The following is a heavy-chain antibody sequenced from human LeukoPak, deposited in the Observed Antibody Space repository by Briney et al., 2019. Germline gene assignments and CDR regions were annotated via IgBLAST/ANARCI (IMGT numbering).Heavy chain of an antibody. CDR2: IYPGDSDT. Sequence: GESLKISCKGSGYSFTSYWIGWVRQMPGKGLEWMGIIYPGDSDTRYSPSFQGQVTISADKSISTAYLQWSSLKASDTAMYYCASLSGCCSSTSCYSFDYWGQGTLVTVSS. J-gene: IGHJ4*02. CDR3: ASLSGCCSSTSCYSFDY. D-gene: IGHD2-2*01. V-gene: IGHV5-51*01. CDR1: GYSFTSYW.